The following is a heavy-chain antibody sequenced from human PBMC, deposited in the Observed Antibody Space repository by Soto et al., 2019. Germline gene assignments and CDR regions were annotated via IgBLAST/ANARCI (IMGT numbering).Heavy chain of an antibody. CDR3: ARARWYDAFDV. CDR1: GFFISRGNC. D-gene: IGHD2-15*01. CDR2: IFHGGNT. V-gene: IGHV4-38-2*01. Sequence: SETLSLTCAASGFFISRGNCWGCIRTPPGKGLEWIGSIFHGGNTYYNPSLKSRVTISVDMSKNQFSLKLNSVTAADTAVYYCARARWYDAFDVWGQGTVVTV. J-gene: IGHJ3*01.